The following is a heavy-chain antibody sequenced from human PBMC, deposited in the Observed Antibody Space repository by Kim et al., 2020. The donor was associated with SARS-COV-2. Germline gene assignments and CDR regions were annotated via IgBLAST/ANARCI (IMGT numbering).Heavy chain of an antibody. CDR3: ARRFGARSLGLYYYYYMDV. V-gene: IGHV4-59*08. CDR1: GGSISSDF. D-gene: IGHD3-16*01. CDR2: IYNSGTT. J-gene: IGHJ6*03. Sequence: SETLSLTCTVSGGSISSDFWSWIRQPPGKGLEWIGFIYNSGTTNYNPSLKSRVTISIDTSKNQFSLKMRSVTAADTAVYFCARRFGARSLGLYYYYYMDV.